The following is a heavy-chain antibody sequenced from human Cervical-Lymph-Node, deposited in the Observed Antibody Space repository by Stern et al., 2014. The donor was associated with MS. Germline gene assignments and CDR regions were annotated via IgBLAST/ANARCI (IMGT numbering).Heavy chain of an antibody. V-gene: IGHV1-69*06. CDR1: GDTFIKYG. CDR3: ARDRGIAAAGAALPFDY. J-gene: IGHJ4*02. Sequence: QVQLVQSGAEVKRPGSSVKVSCKASGDTFIKYGIGWVRQVPGQGPELMGGILPIFGTAKYVQKFQGRVTITADMSTSTAYMELSSLRSEDSAVYYCARDRGIAAAGAALPFDYWGQGTLVFVSA. D-gene: IGHD6-13*01. CDR2: ILPIFGTA.